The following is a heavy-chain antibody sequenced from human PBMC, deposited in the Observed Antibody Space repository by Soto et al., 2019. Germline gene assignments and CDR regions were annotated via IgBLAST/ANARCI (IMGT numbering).Heavy chain of an antibody. D-gene: IGHD1-26*01. CDR1: RYIFTNYW. CDR2: IYGVDSDT. CDR3: ASLSRLGPQSAFDY. J-gene: IGHJ4*02. Sequence: GESLKISCSASRYIFTNYWIGWVRQMPGKGLEWMGIIYGVDSDTKYSPSFQGQVTISADKSIFTAYLQWRSLKASDTAIYYCASLSRLGPQSAFDYWGRGTLVTVSS. V-gene: IGHV5-51*01.